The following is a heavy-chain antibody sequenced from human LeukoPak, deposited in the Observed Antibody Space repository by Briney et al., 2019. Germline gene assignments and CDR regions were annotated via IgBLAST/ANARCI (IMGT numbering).Heavy chain of an antibody. J-gene: IGHJ4*02. V-gene: IGHV3-48*04. CDR3: ARVPRYINYDFWSGYYDY. CDR1: GFTFSSYS. Sequence: PGGSLRLSCAASGFTFSSYSMNWVRQAPGKGLEWVSYISSSSSTIYYADSVKGRFTISRDNAKNSLYLQMNSLRAEDTAVYYCARVPRYINYDFWSGYYDYWGQGTLVTVSS. D-gene: IGHD3-3*01. CDR2: ISSSSSTI.